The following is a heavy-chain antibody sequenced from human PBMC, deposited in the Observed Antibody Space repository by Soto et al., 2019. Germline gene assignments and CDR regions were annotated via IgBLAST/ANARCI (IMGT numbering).Heavy chain of an antibody. V-gene: IGHV3-21*01. J-gene: IGHJ6*02. CDR1: GFTFSSYS. Sequence: GGSLRLSCAASGFTFSSYSMNWVRQAPGKGLEWVSSISSSSSYIYYADSVKGRFTISRDNAKNSLYLQMNSLRAEDTAVYYCARGCKDYSNRCYYYYGMDVWGQGTTVTVSS. D-gene: IGHD4-4*01. CDR3: ARGCKDYSNRCYYYYGMDV. CDR2: ISSSSSYI.